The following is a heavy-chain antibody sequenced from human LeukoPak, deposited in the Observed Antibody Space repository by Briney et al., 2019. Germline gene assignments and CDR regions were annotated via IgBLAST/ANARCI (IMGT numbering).Heavy chain of an antibody. CDR1: GYTFTSYD. CDR2: MNPNSGNT. V-gene: IGHV1-8*01. CDR3: ARGRRIVATISYYYYIDV. J-gene: IGHJ6*03. Sequence: ASVKVSCKASGYTFTSYDINWVRQATGQGLEWMGWMNPNSGNTGYAQKFQGRVTMTRNTSICTAYMELSSLRSEDTAVYYCARGRRIVATISYYYYIDVWGKGTTVTVSS. D-gene: IGHD5-12*01.